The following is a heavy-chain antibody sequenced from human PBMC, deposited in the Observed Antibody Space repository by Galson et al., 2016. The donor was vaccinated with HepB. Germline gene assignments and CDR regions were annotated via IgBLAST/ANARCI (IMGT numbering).Heavy chain of an antibody. CDR1: GFTFRNSG. CDR2: ISSSGTTI. Sequence: SLRLYCAASGFTFRNSGMHWVRQAPGKGLEWVSYISSSGTTIYYADSVNGRFTISRDKSKNSLYLQMNSLRAEDTAVYYCAREPVRLDDLLTGPPKNPDYWGQGTLVTVSS. D-gene: IGHD3-9*01. V-gene: IGHV3-48*03. CDR3: AREPVRLDDLLTGPPKNPDY. J-gene: IGHJ4*02.